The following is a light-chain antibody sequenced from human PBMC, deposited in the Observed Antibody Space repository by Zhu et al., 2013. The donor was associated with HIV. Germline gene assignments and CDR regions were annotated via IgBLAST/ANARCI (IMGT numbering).Light chain of an antibody. Sequence: DIQMTQSPSTLSASVGDRVTITCRASQSIGGRLAWYQQKSGEAPKLLIYDAFNLESGVPSRFSGSESGTEFTLTISSLQPDDFATYFCLQYRTYALYTFGQGTKLEIK. CDR1: QSIGGR. V-gene: IGKV1-5*01. CDR3: LQYRTYALYT. CDR2: DAF. J-gene: IGKJ2*01.